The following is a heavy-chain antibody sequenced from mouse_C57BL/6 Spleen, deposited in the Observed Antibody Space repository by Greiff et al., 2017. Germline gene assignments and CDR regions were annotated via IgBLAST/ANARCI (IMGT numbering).Heavy chain of an antibody. CDR2: INPNNGGT. V-gene: IGHV1-22*01. J-gene: IGHJ2*01. CDR3: ANDGYYDYFDY. D-gene: IGHD2-3*01. CDR1: GYTFTDYN. Sequence: EVQLQQSGPELVKPGASVKMSCKASGYTFTDYNMHWVKQSHGKSLEWIGYINPNNGGTSYNQKFKGKATLTVNKSSSTAYMELRSLTSEDSAVYYCANDGYYDYFDYWGQGTTLTVSS.